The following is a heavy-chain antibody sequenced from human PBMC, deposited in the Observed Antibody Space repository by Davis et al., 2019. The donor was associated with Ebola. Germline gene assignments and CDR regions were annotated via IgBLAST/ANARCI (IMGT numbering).Heavy chain of an antibody. CDR1: GFTFNIYN. CDR2: ISSSSSYI. Sequence: GESLKISCSASGFTFNIYNMNWVRQAPGKGLEWVSSISSSSSYIYYADSVKGRFTISRDNAKNSLYLQMNSLRAEDTAVYYCARSTSGPGGCSGGSCYSVLYYYYGMDVWGKGTTVTVSS. J-gene: IGHJ6*04. CDR3: ARSTSGPGGCSGGSCYSVLYYYYGMDV. V-gene: IGHV3-21*01. D-gene: IGHD2-15*01.